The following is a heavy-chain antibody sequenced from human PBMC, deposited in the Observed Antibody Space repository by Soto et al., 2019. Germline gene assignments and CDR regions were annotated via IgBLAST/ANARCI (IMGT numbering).Heavy chain of an antibody. J-gene: IGHJ4*02. CDR1: GGSISSGGYY. Sequence: QVQLQESGPGLVKPSQTLSLTCTVSGGSISSGGYYWSWIRQHPGKGLEWIGYLYYSGSTYYNPSLKSRVTISVDTSKNQFSLKLSSVTAADTAVYYCAREGRTFGGVIVSWAFDYWGQGTLVTVSS. CDR2: LYYSGST. CDR3: AREGRTFGGVIVSWAFDY. D-gene: IGHD3-16*02. V-gene: IGHV4-31*03.